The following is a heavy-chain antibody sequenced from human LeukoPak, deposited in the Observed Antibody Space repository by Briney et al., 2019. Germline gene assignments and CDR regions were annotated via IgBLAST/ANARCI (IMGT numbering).Heavy chain of an antibody. V-gene: IGHV1-69*04. J-gene: IGHJ4*02. Sequence: ASVKVSCKASGGTFSSYAISWVRQAPGQGLEWMGRIIPILGIANYAQKFQGRVTMTTDTSTNTAYMELRSLRSDDTAVYYCARDQQWPGAADYWGQGTLVTVSS. D-gene: IGHD6-19*01. CDR2: IIPILGIA. CDR3: ARDQQWPGAADY. CDR1: GGTFSSYA.